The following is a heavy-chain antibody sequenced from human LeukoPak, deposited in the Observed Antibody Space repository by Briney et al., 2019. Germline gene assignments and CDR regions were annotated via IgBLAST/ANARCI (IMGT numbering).Heavy chain of an antibody. D-gene: IGHD2-2*01. J-gene: IGHJ5*02. CDR3: AKVYCSSTSCPSYNWFDP. V-gene: IGHV3-23*01. CDR1: GFTFSSYA. CDR2: ISGSGGST. Sequence: GGALRLSCAASGFTFSSYAMSWARQAPGKGLEWVTAISGSGGSTYYADSVKGRFTISRDNSKNTLYLQMNSLRAEDTAVYYCAKVYCSSTSCPSYNWFDPWGQGTLVTVSS.